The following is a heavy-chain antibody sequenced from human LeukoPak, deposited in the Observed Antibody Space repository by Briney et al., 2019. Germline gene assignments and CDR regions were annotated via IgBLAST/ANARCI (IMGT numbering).Heavy chain of an antibody. V-gene: IGHV4-31*03. CDR2: IYYSGST. Sequence: SQTLSLTCTVSGGSISSGGYYWSWIRQHPGKGLEWIGYIYYSGSTYYNPSLKSRVTMSVDRSKNQFSLKLSSVTAADTAVYYCARDLDTSYFDYWGQGTLVTVSS. CDR1: GGSISSGGYY. J-gene: IGHJ4*02. CDR3: ARDLDTSYFDY. D-gene: IGHD5-18*01.